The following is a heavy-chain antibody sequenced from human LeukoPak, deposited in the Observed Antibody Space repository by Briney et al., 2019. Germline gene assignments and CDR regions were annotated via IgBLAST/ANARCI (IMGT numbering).Heavy chain of an antibody. J-gene: IGHJ6*03. CDR1: GGTFSSYA. D-gene: IGHD6-6*01. CDR3: ARTHSSSSFNYYYYMDV. CDR2: IIPIFGTA. Sequence: ASVKVTCKASGGTFSSYAISWVRQAPGQGLEWMGEIIPIFGTANYAQKFQGRVTITTDESTSTAYMELSSLRSEDTAVYYCARTHSSSSFNYYYYMDVWGKGTTVTVSS. V-gene: IGHV1-69*05.